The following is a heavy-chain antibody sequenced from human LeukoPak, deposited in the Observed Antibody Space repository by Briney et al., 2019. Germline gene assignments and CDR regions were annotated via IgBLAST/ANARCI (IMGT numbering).Heavy chain of an antibody. J-gene: IGHJ3*02. Sequence: ASVKVSCKAFGYTFTGYYMHWVRQAPGQGLEWMGWINPNSGGTNYAQKFQGRVTMTRDTSISTAYMELRSLRSDDTAVYYCARSKPVRYFDWLQFARFDAFDIWGQGTMVTVSS. D-gene: IGHD3-9*01. CDR3: ARSKPVRYFDWLQFARFDAFDI. CDR2: INPNSGGT. V-gene: IGHV1-2*02. CDR1: GYTFTGYY.